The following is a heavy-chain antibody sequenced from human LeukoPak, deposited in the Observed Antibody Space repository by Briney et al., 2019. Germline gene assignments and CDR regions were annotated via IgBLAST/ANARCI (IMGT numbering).Heavy chain of an antibody. CDR2: INHSGST. CDR3: ARRARRGSPLAAFDI. Sequence: PSETLSLTCSVSGVPISSRSYYWGWIRQPPGKGLEWIGEINHSGSTNYNPSLKSRVTISVDTSKNQFSLKLSSVTAADTAVYYCARRARRGSPLAAFDIWGQGTMVTVSS. J-gene: IGHJ3*02. CDR1: GVPISSRSYY. D-gene: IGHD3-10*01. V-gene: IGHV4-39*07.